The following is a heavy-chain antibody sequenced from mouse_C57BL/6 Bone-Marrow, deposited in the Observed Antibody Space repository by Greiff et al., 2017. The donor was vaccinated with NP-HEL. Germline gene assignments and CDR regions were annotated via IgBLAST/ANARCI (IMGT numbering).Heavy chain of an antibody. Sequence: EVQLQESGGGLVQPGGSLKLSCAASGFTFSDYGMAWVRQAPRKGPEWVAFISNLAYRIYYADTVTGRFTIYRENAKNTLYLEMSSLRSEDTAMYYCARQWTGTFFDYWGQGTTLTVSS. D-gene: IGHD4-1*01. CDR1: GFTFSDYG. V-gene: IGHV5-15*01. CDR2: ISNLAYRI. J-gene: IGHJ2*01. CDR3: ARQWTGTFFDY.